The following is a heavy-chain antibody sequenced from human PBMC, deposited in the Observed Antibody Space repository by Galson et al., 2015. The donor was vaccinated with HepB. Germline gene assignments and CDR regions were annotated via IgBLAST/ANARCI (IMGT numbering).Heavy chain of an antibody. Sequence: SLRLSCAASGFAFNTYAMTWVRQAPGKGLEWVSTISGSGAKIYYTDSVKGRFTISRDNSKKTLYLQMNSLRADDTAVYFCAAPAIPYNWLDPWGQGTLVTVSS. V-gene: IGHV3-23*01. CDR1: GFAFNTYA. CDR2: ISGSGAKI. CDR3: AAPAIPYNWLDP. J-gene: IGHJ5*02. D-gene: IGHD2-2*02.